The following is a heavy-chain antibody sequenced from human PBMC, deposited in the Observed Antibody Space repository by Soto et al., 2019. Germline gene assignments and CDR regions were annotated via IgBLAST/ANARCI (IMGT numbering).Heavy chain of an antibody. CDR3: ARVPDY. J-gene: IGHJ4*02. CDR1: GCSISSGGYS. Sequence: PSETLSLTCDVSGCSISSGGYSWSWIRQPPGKGLEGIGYIYHSGSIYYNPSLKSRVTISVDRSKNQFSLKLSSVTDADTALYYCARVPDYRGQGTLVTVSS. CDR2: IYHSGSI. V-gene: IGHV4-30-2*01.